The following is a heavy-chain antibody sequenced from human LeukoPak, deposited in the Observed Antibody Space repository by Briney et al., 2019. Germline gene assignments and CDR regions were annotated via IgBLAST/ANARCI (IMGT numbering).Heavy chain of an antibody. Sequence: ASAKVSCKASGYTFTGYYIHWVRQAPGQGLEWMGWINPNSGGTNYAQKFQGWVTMTRDTSISTAYMELSRLRSDDTAVYYCARAREYSSPFDYWGQGTLVTVSS. CDR1: GYTFTGYY. J-gene: IGHJ4*02. CDR3: ARAREYSSPFDY. D-gene: IGHD6-6*01. CDR2: INPNSGGT. V-gene: IGHV1-2*04.